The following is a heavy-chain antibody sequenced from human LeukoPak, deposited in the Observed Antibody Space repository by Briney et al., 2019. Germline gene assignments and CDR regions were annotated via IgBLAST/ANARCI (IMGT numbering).Heavy chain of an antibody. CDR2: IKQDGNEK. V-gene: IGHV3-7*01. Sequence: PGGSLRLFCAASGFTLSCYWMNWVRQAPGKGLEWVANIKQDGNEKHYEDSAKGRFSISRDNAKNSLYLQMDSLRAEDTAVYYCAKEGAYPIITYDSWGQGALDTVSS. CDR1: GFTLSCYW. D-gene: IGHD3-10*01. CDR3: AKEGAYPIITYDS. J-gene: IGHJ5*01.